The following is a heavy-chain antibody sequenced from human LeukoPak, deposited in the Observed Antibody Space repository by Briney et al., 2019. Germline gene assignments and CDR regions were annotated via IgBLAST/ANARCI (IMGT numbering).Heavy chain of an antibody. CDR3: ARQVWFGELFYYYYYYMDV. J-gene: IGHJ6*03. Sequence: SSETLSLTCTVSGGSISSYYWNWIRQPPGKGLEWVGSIYHSGSTYYNPSLKSRVTISVDTSKNQFSLKLSSVTAADTAVYYCARQVWFGELFYYYYYYMDVWGKGTTVTISS. CDR1: GGSISSYY. D-gene: IGHD3-10*01. CDR2: IYHSGST. V-gene: IGHV4-59*04.